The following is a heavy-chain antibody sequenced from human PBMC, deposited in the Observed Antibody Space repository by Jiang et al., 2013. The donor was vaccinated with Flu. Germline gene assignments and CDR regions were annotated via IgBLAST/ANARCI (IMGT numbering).Heavy chain of an antibody. D-gene: IGHD3-3*01. CDR2: INAGNGNT. V-gene: IGHV1-3*01. Sequence: SGAEVKKPGASVKVSCKASGYTFTSYAMHWVRQAPGQRLEWMGWINAGNGNTKYSQKFQGRVTITRDTSASTAYMELSSLRSEDTAVYYCARAGLFGVAILEHYFDYWGQGTLVTVSS. CDR3: ARAGLFGVAILEHYFDY. J-gene: IGHJ4*02. CDR1: GYTFTSYA.